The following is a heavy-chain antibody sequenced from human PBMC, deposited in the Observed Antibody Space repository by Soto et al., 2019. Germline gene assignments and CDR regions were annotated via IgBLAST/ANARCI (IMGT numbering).Heavy chain of an antibody. CDR2: TNGDGGGT. CDR1: GFTFSSLA. J-gene: IGHJ4*02. CDR3: AKAAGQHVVAYYFDS. D-gene: IGHD2-15*01. Sequence: EVQLLESGGGLVQPGGSLRLSCAASGFTFSSLAMSWVRRAPGKGLQWVSMITNGDGGGTYYADSVKGRFTISRDNSKNTLYLQMNGLRAEDTAVYYCAKAAGQHVVAYYFDSWGQGTLVTVSS. V-gene: IGHV3-23*01.